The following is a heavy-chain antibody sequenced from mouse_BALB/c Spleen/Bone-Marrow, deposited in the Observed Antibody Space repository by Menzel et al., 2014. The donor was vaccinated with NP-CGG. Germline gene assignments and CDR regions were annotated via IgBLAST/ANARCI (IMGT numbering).Heavy chain of an antibody. CDR3: ARSDYYRSLLAY. J-gene: IGHJ3*01. Sequence: QVQLQQSGAELARPGASVKMSCKASGYTFTSYTMHWVKQRPGQGLEWIGYINPSSGYANYNQKFKDKATLTADKSSSTAYMQLSSLTSEDSAVYYCARSDYYRSLLAYWGQGTLVTVSA. CDR1: GYTFTSYT. D-gene: IGHD2-14*01. V-gene: IGHV1-4*01. CDR2: INPSSGYA.